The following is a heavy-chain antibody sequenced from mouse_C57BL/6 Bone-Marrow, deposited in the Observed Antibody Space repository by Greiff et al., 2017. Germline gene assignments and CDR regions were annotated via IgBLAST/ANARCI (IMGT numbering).Heavy chain of an antibody. CDR2: ISYDGSN. V-gene: IGHV3-6*01. J-gene: IGHJ4*01. CDR1: GYSITSGYY. D-gene: IGHD1-1*01. CDR3: ARAGNYYGSSWDYYAMDY. Sequence: EVQLQESGPGLVKPSQSLSLTCSVTGYSITSGYYWNWIRQFPGNKLEWMGYISYDGSNNYNPSLKNRISITRDTSKNQFLLKLNSVTTEDTATYYCARAGNYYGSSWDYYAMDYWGQGTSVTVSS.